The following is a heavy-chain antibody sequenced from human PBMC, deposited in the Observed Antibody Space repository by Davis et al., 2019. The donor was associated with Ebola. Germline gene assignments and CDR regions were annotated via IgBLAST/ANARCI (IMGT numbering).Heavy chain of an antibody. Sequence: MPGGSLRLSCTVSGYSISNGFSWGWIRQPPGKGLEWIGSIYHNGRTNYNPSLKSRLTISLDTSKNQFSLRLRSVTAADTAVYYCARAGWGYFDLWGRGTLVTVSS. CDR2: IYHNGRT. CDR1: GYSISNGFS. J-gene: IGHJ2*01. D-gene: IGHD5-24*01. CDR3: ARAGWGYFDL. V-gene: IGHV4-38-2*02.